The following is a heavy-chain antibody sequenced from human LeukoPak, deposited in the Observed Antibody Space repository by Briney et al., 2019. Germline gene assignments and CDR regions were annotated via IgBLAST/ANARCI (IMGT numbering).Heavy chain of an antibody. J-gene: IGHJ3*02. D-gene: IGHD2-2*01. V-gene: IGHV4-59*01. Sequence: PSETLSLTCTVSGDSMSNYYWSWIRQRPGKGLECIGYIYYSGSTNYNPSLYSRVTISVDTSKNQFSLKLSSVTAADTAVYYCATRISSNYPPNAFDIWGQGTMVTVSS. CDR1: GDSMSNYY. CDR2: IYYSGST. CDR3: ATRISSNYPPNAFDI.